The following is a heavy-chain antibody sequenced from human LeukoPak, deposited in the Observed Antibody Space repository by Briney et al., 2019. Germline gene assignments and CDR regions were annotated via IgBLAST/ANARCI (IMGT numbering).Heavy chain of an antibody. J-gene: IGHJ5*02. CDR2: IYPGDSDT. CDR3: AREYYYGSGSSYNWFDP. Sequence: GESLKISCKGSGYSFTNYWIGWVRQMPGKGLEWMGIIYPGDSDTRYSPSFQGQVTISADKSISTAYLQWSSLKASDTAMYYCAREYYYGSGSSYNWFDPWGQGTLVTVSS. D-gene: IGHD3-10*01. CDR1: GYSFTNYW. V-gene: IGHV5-51*01.